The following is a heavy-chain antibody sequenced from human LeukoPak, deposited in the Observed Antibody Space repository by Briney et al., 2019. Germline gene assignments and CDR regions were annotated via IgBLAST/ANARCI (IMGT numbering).Heavy chain of an antibody. CDR2: ISSSSSTI. CDR1: GFTFSSYS. CDR3: RGWYEDYFDY. J-gene: IGHJ4*02. V-gene: IGHV3-48*04. Sequence: PGGSLRLSCAASGFTFSSYSMNWVRQAPGKGLEWVSYISSSSSTIYYADSVKGRFTISRDNAENSLYLQMNSLRAEDTAVYYCRGWYEDYFDYWGQGTLVTVSS. D-gene: IGHD6-19*01.